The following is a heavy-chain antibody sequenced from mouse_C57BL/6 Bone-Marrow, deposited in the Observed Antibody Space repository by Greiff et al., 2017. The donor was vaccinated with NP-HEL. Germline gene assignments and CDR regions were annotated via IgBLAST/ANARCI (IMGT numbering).Heavy chain of an antibody. Sequence: VQLKQSGAELARPGASVKMSCKASGYTFTSYTMHWVKQRPGQGLEWIGYINPSSGYTKYNQKFKDKATLTADKSSSTAYMQLSSLTSEDSAVYYCARSVITTERNFDVWGTGTTVTVSS. V-gene: IGHV1-4*01. D-gene: IGHD1-1*01. CDR2: INPSSGYT. CDR3: ARSVITTERNFDV. J-gene: IGHJ1*03. CDR1: GYTFTSYT.